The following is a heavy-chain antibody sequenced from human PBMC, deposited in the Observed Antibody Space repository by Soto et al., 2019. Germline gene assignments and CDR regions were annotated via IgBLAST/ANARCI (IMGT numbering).Heavy chain of an antibody. CDR3: GSSRWYIATGY. D-gene: IGHD6-19*01. CDR2: VFYNGGT. J-gene: IGHJ1*01. V-gene: IGHV4-39*01. Sequence: PSETLSLTCTVSGGSITTTSFSWDWIRQPPGKGLEWIGSVFYNGGTYYNPSLKSRVTISVDTSKNQFFLNLTFVSDPDTAVYYCGSSRWYIATGYSGQGVLVTVCS. CDR1: GGSITTTSFS.